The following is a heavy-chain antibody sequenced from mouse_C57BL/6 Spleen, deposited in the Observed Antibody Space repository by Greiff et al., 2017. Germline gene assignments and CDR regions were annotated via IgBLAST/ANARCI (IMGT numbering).Heavy chain of an antibody. Sequence: VQLKESGAELVRPGASVKLSCTASGFNIKDDYMHWVKQRPEQGLEWIGWIDPENGDTEYASKFQGKATITVDTSSNTAYLQLSSLTSEETAVYYCTTYDGYYGNYWGQGTTLTVSS. CDR3: TTYDGYYGNY. CDR2: IDPENGDT. CDR1: GFNIKDDY. D-gene: IGHD2-3*01. V-gene: IGHV14-4*01. J-gene: IGHJ2*01.